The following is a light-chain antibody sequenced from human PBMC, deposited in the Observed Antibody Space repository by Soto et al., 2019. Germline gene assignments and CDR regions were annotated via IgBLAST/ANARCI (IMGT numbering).Light chain of an antibody. CDR3: QSSDSSLSAL. CDR2: GNS. Sequence: QSVLPQPPSVSGAPGQRVTISCTGSSSNIGAGYDVHWYQQLPGTAPKLLIYGNSNRPSGVPDRFSGSKSGTSASLAITGRQAEDEADYYCQSSDSSLSALFGGGTKLTVL. CDR1: SSNIGAGYD. V-gene: IGLV1-40*01. J-gene: IGLJ3*02.